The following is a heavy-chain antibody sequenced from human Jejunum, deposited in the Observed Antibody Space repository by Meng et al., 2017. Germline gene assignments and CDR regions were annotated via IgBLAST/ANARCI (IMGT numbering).Heavy chain of an antibody. CDR3: ARAWIQLYYYGRDV. CDR2: IKQDGSEK. J-gene: IGHJ6*02. CDR1: GFTFSSYW. D-gene: IGHD5-18*01. V-gene: IGHV3-7*01. Sequence: GESLKISCAASGFTFSSYWMRWVRQAPGKGLEWVANIKQDGSEKYYVDSVKGRFTISRDNAKNSLYLQMNSLRAEDTAVYYCARAWIQLYYYGRDVWGQGTTVTVSS.